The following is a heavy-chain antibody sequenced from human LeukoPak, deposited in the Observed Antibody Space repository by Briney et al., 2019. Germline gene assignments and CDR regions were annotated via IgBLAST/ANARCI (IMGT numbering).Heavy chain of an antibody. Sequence: SETLSLTCTVSGGSMHGYYWSWIRQPPGKGLECIGYISYSGSTTHNPSLRSRGTISVDTSKNQFSLRLTSVTAADTAVYYCARGVLIAEFLFDYWGQGALVSVSS. J-gene: IGHJ4*02. CDR1: GGSMHGYY. D-gene: IGHD3-10*01. V-gene: IGHV4-59*01. CDR2: ISYSGST. CDR3: ARGVLIAEFLFDY.